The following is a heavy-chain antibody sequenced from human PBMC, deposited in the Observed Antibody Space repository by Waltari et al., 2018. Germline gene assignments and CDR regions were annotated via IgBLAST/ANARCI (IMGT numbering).Heavy chain of an antibody. J-gene: IGHJ6*03. CDR1: GGSFSGYY. D-gene: IGHD6-13*01. CDR2: INHSGST. Sequence: QVQLQQWGAGLLKPSETLSLTCAVYGGSFSGYYWRWIRQPPGKGLAWIGEINHSGSTNYNPSLKSRVTISVDTSKNQFSLKLSSVTAADTAVYYCAVAAGYYYYYMDVWGKGTTVTVSS. CDR3: AVAAGYYYYYMDV. V-gene: IGHV4-34*01.